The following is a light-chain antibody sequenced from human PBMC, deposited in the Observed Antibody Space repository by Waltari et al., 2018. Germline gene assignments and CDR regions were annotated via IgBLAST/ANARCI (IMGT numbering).Light chain of an antibody. Sequence: QSALTQPASVSGSPGQSIPISCTGTSSDGGGYNYVSWHQQHPGKAPKILIFNVSKRPSGVSTRFSGSKSGNTASLTISGLQAEDEAAYYCASYTTSSTYVLFGGGTTLTVL. CDR3: ASYTTSSTYVL. J-gene: IGLJ2*01. V-gene: IGLV2-14*03. CDR1: SSDGGGYNY. CDR2: NVS.